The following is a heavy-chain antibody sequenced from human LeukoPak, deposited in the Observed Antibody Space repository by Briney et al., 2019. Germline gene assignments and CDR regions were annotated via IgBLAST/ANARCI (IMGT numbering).Heavy chain of an antibody. J-gene: IGHJ3*02. Sequence: ASVKVSCKASEYTFTSYDINWVRQATGQGLEWMGWMNPNSGNTGYAQKFQGRVTITRNTSISTAYMELSSLRSEDTAVYYCARLRGWDDAFDIWGQGTMVTVSS. CDR1: EYTFTSYD. CDR2: MNPNSGNT. CDR3: ARLRGWDDAFDI. V-gene: IGHV1-8*03. D-gene: IGHD6-19*01.